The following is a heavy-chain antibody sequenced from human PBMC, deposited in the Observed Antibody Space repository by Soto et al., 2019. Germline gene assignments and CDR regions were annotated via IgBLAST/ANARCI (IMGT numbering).Heavy chain of an antibody. CDR3: ARDVPVPAARGYYYGMDV. D-gene: IGHD2-2*01. CDR1: GYTFTSYY. Sequence: GSVKVSCKASGYTFTSYYMHWVRQAHGQGLEWMGIINPSGGSTSYAQKFQGRVTMTRDTSTSTVYMELSSLRSEDTAVYYCARDVPVPAARGYYYGMDVWGQGTTVTVSS. V-gene: IGHV1-46*01. CDR2: INPSGGST. J-gene: IGHJ6*02.